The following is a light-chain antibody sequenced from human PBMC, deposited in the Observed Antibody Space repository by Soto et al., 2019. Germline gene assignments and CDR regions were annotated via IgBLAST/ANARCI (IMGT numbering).Light chain of an antibody. CDR1: QSITYW. CDR3: QQYSSYPHT. J-gene: IGKJ2*01. Sequence: DIQMTQSPSSLSASVGDRVTITCRASQSITYWLAWYQQKPGRAPKLLIYDVFNLQSGVPSRFSGSGSGTEFTLTISSLQPDDSATYYCQQYSSYPHTFGQGTKLAIK. CDR2: DVF. V-gene: IGKV1-5*01.